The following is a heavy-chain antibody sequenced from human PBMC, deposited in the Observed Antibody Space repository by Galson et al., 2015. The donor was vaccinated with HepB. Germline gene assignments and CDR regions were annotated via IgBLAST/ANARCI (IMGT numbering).Heavy chain of an antibody. CDR2: INPNSGDT. Sequence: SVKVSCKASGYTFTGYYMHWVRQAPGQGLEWMGWINPNSGDTNYAQKFQGRVTMTRDTSISTACMELSRLRSDDTAVYYCAREPYCSSTSCYPDYYYYMDVWGKGTTVTVSS. CDR3: AREPYCSSTSCYPDYYYYMDV. CDR1: GYTFTGYY. D-gene: IGHD2-2*01. J-gene: IGHJ6*03. V-gene: IGHV1-2*02.